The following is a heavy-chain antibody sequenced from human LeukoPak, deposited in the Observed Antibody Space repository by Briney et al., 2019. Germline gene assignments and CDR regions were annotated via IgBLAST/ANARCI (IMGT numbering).Heavy chain of an antibody. CDR2: ISDTGNT. Sequence: GGSLRLSCAASGFTLSSYAMSWVRQAPGKGLEWVSAISDTGNTYHADSVKGRFTISRDSSKNTLFLQMNRLRREDAAVYYCAKAPVTTCRGAFCYPFDYWGLGTLVTVSS. CDR3: AKAPVTTCRGAFCYPFDY. V-gene: IGHV3-23*01. D-gene: IGHD2-15*01. J-gene: IGHJ4*02. CDR1: GFTLSSYA.